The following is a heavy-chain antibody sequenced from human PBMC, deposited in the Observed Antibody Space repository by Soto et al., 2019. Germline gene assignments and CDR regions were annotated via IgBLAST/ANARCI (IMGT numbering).Heavy chain of an antibody. V-gene: IGHV2-5*02. CDR2: LYWDDDI. D-gene: IGHD4-17*01. J-gene: IGHJ4*02. CDR1: GFSRTISGVG. CDR3: AHRRKYGDFDY. Sequence: QITLKESGPTLVKPTQTLTLTCTCSGFSRTISGVGVGWIRQPPGKALEWLALLYWDDDIHYSPSLKSRLTITKDTSKNQVVLTMTKMDPVDTATYYSAHRRKYGDFDYWGQGTPVTVSS.